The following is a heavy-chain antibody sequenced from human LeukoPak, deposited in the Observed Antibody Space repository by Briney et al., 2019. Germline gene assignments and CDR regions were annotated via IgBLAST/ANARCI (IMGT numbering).Heavy chain of an antibody. CDR2: ITVNGRGT. D-gene: IGHD4-17*01. Sequence: PGGSLRLSCAPSTFTINIYAMTWVRQAPGKGLEWVSSITVNGRGTSYADSVKGRFTISRDNSKNTLYLQMNSLRAEDTAIYYYAKDPNGDYVGAFDSWDQGTMVTVSS. CDR1: TFTINIYA. V-gene: IGHV3-23*01. J-gene: IGHJ3*02. CDR3: AKDPNGDYVGAFDS.